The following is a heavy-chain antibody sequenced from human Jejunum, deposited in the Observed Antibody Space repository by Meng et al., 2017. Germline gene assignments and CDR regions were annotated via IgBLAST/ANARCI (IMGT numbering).Heavy chain of an antibody. Sequence: GESLKISCAASGFTFSGFSLSWVRQAPGKGLEWVSSFTGDSTYIYYAGSVKGRFTVSKDNAKNSPYLQMNSLRADDTAVYYCTRGWMPEWGQGTMVTVSS. CDR3: TRGWMPE. J-gene: IGHJ4*02. CDR2: FTGDSTYI. D-gene: IGHD2-2*01. CDR1: GFTFSGFS. V-gene: IGHV3-21*01.